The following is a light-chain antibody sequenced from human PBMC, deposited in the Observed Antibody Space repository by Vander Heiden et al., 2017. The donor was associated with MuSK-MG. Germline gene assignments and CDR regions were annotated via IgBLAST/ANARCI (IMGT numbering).Light chain of an antibody. Sequence: EIVLTQSPGTLSVSPGERATLSCRASQSVNSNFLAWYQQKPGQAPRLLVYGASSRATGIPDRFSGSGSGTDFTLTISRLEPEDFAVYHCQHDGHLPWTFGQGTKLESK. V-gene: IGKV3-20*01. J-gene: IGKJ1*01. CDR2: GAS. CDR3: QHDGHLPWT. CDR1: QSVNSNF.